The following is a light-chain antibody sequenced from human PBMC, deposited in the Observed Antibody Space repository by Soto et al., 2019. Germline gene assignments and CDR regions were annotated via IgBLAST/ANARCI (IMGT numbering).Light chain of an antibody. V-gene: IGKV1-39*01. CDR1: QSISTY. J-gene: IGKJ1*01. CDR2: AAS. CDR3: QQYHTSPVT. Sequence: DIQMTQSPSSLSVSVGDRVTITCRTSQSISTYLNWYQQKPGKPPKALIYAASSLQSGVPSRFSGSGSGTDFTLTISSLQPEDFAVYYCQQYHTSPVTFGQGTKVDIK.